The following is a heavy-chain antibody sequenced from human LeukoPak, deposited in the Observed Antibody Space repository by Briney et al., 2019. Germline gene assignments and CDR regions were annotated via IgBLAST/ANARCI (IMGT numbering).Heavy chain of an antibody. J-gene: IGHJ4*02. Sequence: GGSLRLSCAVSGFTFTTYWLDWVRQPSGKGLEWVANIKQDGTEKYYVDSVKGRFTISRDNAKNSLYLQMNTLRVEDTAIYYCVRVALYYYGSEGYSFFEHWGQGTPVTASS. V-gene: IGHV3-7*01. D-gene: IGHD3-10*01. CDR3: VRVALYYYGSEGYSFFEH. CDR1: GFTFTTYW. CDR2: IKQDGTEK.